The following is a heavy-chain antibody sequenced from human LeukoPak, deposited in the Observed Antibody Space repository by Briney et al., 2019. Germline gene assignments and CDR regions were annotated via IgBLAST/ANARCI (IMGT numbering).Heavy chain of an antibody. J-gene: IGHJ4*02. CDR3: AAPYSSGRYGGLGDTLDY. CDR1: GYTFTGYY. D-gene: IGHD6-19*01. Sequence: ASVKVSCKASGYTFTGYYMHWVRQAPGQGLEWMGRINPNSGGTNYAQKFQGRVTMTRDTSISTAYMELSRLRSDDTAVYYCAAPYSSGRYGGLGDTLDYWGQGTLVTVSS. V-gene: IGHV1-2*06. CDR2: INPNSGGT.